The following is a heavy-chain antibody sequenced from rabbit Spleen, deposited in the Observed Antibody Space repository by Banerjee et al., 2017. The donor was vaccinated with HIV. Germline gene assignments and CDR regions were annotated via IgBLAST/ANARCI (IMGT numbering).Heavy chain of an antibody. J-gene: IGHJ6*01. Sequence: QEKLTETGGDLVKPGASLTLTCTASGFYFSNRYWICWVRQAPGKGLEWIACIDTGSSGFTYVANWAKGRFTISKTSSTTVTLQMTSLTAADTATYFCSRDTGSSFSSYGMDLWGPGTLVTVS. CDR3: SRDTGSSFSSYGMDL. V-gene: IGHV1S45*01. CDR1: GFYFSNRYW. D-gene: IGHD8-1*01. CDR2: IDTGSSGFT.